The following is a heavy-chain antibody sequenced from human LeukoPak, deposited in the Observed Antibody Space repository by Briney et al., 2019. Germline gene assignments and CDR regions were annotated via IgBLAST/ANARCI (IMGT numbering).Heavy chain of an antibody. V-gene: IGHV4-34*01. D-gene: IGHD2-2*01. Sequence: PSETLSLTCAVYGGSFSGYYWSWIRQPPGKGLEWIGEINHSGSTNYNPSLKSRVTISVDTSKNQFSLKLSSVTAADTAVYYCARGVYCSSTSCYFGKNRYYYYGMDVWGQGTTVTVSS. CDR2: INHSGST. CDR3: ARGVYCSSTSCYFGKNRYYYYGMDV. CDR1: GGSFSGYY. J-gene: IGHJ6*02.